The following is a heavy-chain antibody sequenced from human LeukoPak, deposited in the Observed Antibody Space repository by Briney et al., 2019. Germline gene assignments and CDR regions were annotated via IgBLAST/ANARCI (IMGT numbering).Heavy chain of an antibody. V-gene: IGHV4-38-2*02. Sequence: SETLSLTCTVSGSSISSSYYWGWIRQPPGKGLEWIGSIYHSGSTYYNPSLKSRVTISVDTSKNQFSLKLMSVTAADTAVYYCARDSGATGEVKFDPWGQGTLVTVSS. CDR1: GSSISSSYY. CDR2: IYHSGST. J-gene: IGHJ5*02. CDR3: ARDSGATGEVKFDP. D-gene: IGHD3-16*01.